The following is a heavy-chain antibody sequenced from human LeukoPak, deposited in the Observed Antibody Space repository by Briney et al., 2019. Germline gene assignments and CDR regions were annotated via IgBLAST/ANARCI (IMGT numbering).Heavy chain of an antibody. D-gene: IGHD4-23*01. CDR3: VRVYGGYSGYYDY. CDR2: ISSDSSHI. J-gene: IGHJ4*02. V-gene: IGHV3-21*01. Sequence: GGSLRLSCAASGFTFSSYSLNWVRQAPGKGLEWVSVISSDSSHIYCADSVKGRFTISRDNSKSTLYLQMGSLRAEDMAVYYCVRVYGGYSGYYDYWGQGTLVTVSS. CDR1: GFTFSSYS.